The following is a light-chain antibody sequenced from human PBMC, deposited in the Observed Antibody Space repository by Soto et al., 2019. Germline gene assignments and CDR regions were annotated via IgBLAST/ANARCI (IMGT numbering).Light chain of an antibody. CDR2: DAS. CDR3: QQYGSSPPT. Sequence: EIVFTQSPGTLSLSPGERASLSCRASQSVSSSYLAWYQQIPGQAPRLLINDASRRATGIPDRFSGSGSGTDFTLTISRLEPEDFAVYYCQQYGSSPPTFGQGTKA. CDR1: QSVSSSY. J-gene: IGKJ1*01. V-gene: IGKV3-20*01.